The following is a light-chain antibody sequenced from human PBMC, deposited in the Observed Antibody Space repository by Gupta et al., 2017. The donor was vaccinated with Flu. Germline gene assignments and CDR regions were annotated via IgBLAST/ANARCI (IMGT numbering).Light chain of an antibody. V-gene: IGKV1-27*01. CDR1: QGISKY. CDR3: QNYNSASSLT. CDR2: AAS. J-gene: IGKJ4*01. Sequence: DRVTIACRASQGISKYLAWYQQQPGKVPNLLIYAASTLQSGVPSRFSGSGSGTDFTLTISSLQPEDVATYYCQNYNSASSLTFGGGTKVEIK.